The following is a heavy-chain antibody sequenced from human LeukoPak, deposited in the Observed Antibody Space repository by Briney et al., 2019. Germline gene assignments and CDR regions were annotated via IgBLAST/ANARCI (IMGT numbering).Heavy chain of an antibody. V-gene: IGHV4-38-2*02. CDR1: RFSLSSGYY. J-gene: IGHJ4*02. CDR3: ARLVDGDVGLFDY. CDR2: MYYSGTT. Sequence: PGGSLSLTRTVSRFSLSSGYYWAWIRQSPGKGLEWIGGMYYSGTTYYNPSLKSRVTISVDMSKNQFSLKLSSVTAADTAVYYCARLVDGDVGLFDYWGQGTLVTVSS. D-gene: IGHD2-21*02.